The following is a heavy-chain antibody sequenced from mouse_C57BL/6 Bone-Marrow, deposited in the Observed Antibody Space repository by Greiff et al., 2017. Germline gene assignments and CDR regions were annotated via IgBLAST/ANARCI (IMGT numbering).Heavy chain of an antibody. CDR1: GFTFSDYY. V-gene: IGHV5-16*01. J-gene: IGHJ1*03. D-gene: IGHD2-5*01. CDR3: AREGIYSNYGWYVDV. Sequence: DVMLVESEGGLVQPGSSMKLSCTASGFTFSDYYMAWVRQVPEQGLEWVANINSDGSSTYYLDSLKGRFIFSRDNAKNILYMQMSRLKSEDTATYYGAREGIYSNYGWYVDVWGTGTTVTGSS. CDR2: INSDGSST.